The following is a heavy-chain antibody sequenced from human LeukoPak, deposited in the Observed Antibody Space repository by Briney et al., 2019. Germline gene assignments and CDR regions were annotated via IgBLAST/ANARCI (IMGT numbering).Heavy chain of an antibody. J-gene: IGHJ4*02. D-gene: IGHD4-17*01. CDR3: GRDRGNGDYGDYFDS. CDR2: ISTSGRI. V-gene: IGHV4-61*02. CDR1: GDSITRGTY. Sequence: SETLSLTCTVSGDSITRGTYWNWIRPPTGRGLEWIGRISTSGRIIYTPSLKSRVTISIDTSRNLVSLRLTSVPATDTAVYFCGRDRGNGDYGDYFDSWGQGTLVTVSS.